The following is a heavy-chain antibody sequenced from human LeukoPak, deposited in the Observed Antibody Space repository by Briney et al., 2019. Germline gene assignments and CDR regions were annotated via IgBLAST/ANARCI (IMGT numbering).Heavy chain of an antibody. CDR1: GGSISSSSYY. J-gene: IGHJ4*02. CDR2: IYYSGGT. CDR3: ARHEVPGYYDTRGVGIDY. D-gene: IGHD3-22*01. Sequence: SETLSLTCTVSGGSISSSSYYWGWIRQPPGKGLEWIGCIYYSGGTYYNPSLKSRVTISVDTSKNQFSLKLSSVTAADTAVYYCARHEVPGYYDTRGVGIDYWGQGTLVTVSS. V-gene: IGHV4-39*01.